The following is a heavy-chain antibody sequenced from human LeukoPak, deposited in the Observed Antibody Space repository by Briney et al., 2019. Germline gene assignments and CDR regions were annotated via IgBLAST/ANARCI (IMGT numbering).Heavy chain of an antibody. J-gene: IGHJ4*02. D-gene: IGHD2-2*01. CDR1: GFTFDDYA. CDR3: AKDDASLDY. Sequence: GGSLRLSCAASGFTFDDYAMHWVWQAPGKGLEWVSGICWNSGSIGYADSVKGRFTISRDNAKNSLYLQMNSLRAEDTALYYCAKDDASLDYWGQGTLVTVSS. V-gene: IGHV3-9*01. CDR2: ICWNSGSI.